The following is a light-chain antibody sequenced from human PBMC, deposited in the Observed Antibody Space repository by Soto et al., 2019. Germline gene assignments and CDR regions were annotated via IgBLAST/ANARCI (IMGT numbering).Light chain of an antibody. J-gene: IGKJ3*01. V-gene: IGKV3-15*01. CDR2: GAS. Sequence: EIVMTQSPATLSVSPGERPTLSSRPSQRFTNNLAWYQQRPGQAPRLLIRGASTRASGVPARFSGSGSGTDFTLTISSLQSEDFAVYYCQQYSDSPITFGPGTKVDLK. CDR1: QRFTNN. CDR3: QQYSDSPIT.